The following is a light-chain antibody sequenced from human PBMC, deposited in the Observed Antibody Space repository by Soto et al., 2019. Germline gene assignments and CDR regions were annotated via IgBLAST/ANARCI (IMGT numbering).Light chain of an antibody. J-gene: IGKJ4*01. CDR3: QQRSTWTLN. Sequence: EIVLTHSPATLSLSPGERATLSCRASQSVSSYLDWYQQKPGQPPRLVIYDASNRATGSQARFSGSGSGTDVTLSISSLEHEDFSVYYCQQRSTWTLNLCGGTKVEIK. CDR1: QSVSSY. CDR2: DAS. V-gene: IGKV3-11*01.